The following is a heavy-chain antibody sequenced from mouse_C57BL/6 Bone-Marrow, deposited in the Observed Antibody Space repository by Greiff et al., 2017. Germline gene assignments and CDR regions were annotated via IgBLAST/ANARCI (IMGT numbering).Heavy chain of an antibody. J-gene: IGHJ4*01. V-gene: IGHV3-8*01. Sequence: EVKLMESGPGLAKPSQTLSLTCSVSGYSITSYYWNWIRKFPGNKLEYIGYISYSGSSYYNPSLKSRISITRDTSKNQYYLQLNSVKTEDTATYYCARSPYGSRGGMDDWGKGTSVTVSS. CDR1: GYSITSYY. D-gene: IGHD1-1*01. CDR3: ARSPYGSRGGMDD. CDR2: ISYSGSS.